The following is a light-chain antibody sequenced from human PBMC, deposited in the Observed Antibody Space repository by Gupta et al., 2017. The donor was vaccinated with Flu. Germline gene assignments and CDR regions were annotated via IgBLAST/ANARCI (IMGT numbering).Light chain of an antibody. J-gene: IGKJ1*01. Sequence: PSTLSASVGDRVTITCRASQSISSWLAWYQEKPGKAPKLLIYKASSLESGVPSRFSGSGSGTEFTLTISSLQPDDFATYYCQQYNSYSGTFGQGTKVEIK. V-gene: IGKV1-5*03. CDR1: QSISSW. CDR3: QQYNSYSGT. CDR2: KAS.